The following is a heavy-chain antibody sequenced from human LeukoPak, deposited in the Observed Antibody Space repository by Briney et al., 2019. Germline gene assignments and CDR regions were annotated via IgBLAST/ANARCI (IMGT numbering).Heavy chain of an antibody. V-gene: IGHV1-69*04. CDR1: GGTFSSYA. D-gene: IGHD3-10*01. CDR3: ARVVGSGSYGGGDY. J-gene: IGHJ4*02. CDR2: IIPILGIA. Sequence: GASVKVSCKASGGTFSSYAISWVRQAPGQGLEWMGRIIPILGIANYAQKFQGRVTITADKSTSTAYMELSSLRSEDTAVYYCARVVGSGSYGGGDYWGQGTLVTVSS.